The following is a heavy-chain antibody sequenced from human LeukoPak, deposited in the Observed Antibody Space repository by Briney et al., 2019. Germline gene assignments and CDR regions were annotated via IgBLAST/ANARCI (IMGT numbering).Heavy chain of an antibody. V-gene: IGHV3-53*01. CDR1: GFAVSSNY. D-gene: IGHD6-13*01. CDR2: VYSGGST. CDR3: ARTSSAVNTKGLDS. J-gene: IGHJ4*02. Sequence: PGGSLRLSCAASGFAVSSNYMTWVRQALGKGLEWVSVVYSGGSTEYADSVKGRFTISRDNSKNTLYLQMNSLRAEDTAVYYCARTSSAVNTKGLDSWGQGTLVTVSS.